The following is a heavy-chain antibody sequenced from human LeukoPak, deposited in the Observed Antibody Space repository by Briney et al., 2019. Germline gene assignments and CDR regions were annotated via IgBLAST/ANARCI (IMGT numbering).Heavy chain of an antibody. V-gene: IGHV3-23*01. CDR1: GFTFSSYA. J-gene: IGHJ4*02. D-gene: IGHD3-10*01. CDR3: AKDRVPYYYGSGSYYSRGEFDY. Sequence: GGSLRLSCAASGFTFSSYAMSWVRQAPGKGLEWVSAISGSGGSTYYADSVKGRFTISRDNSKNTLYLQMNSLRAEDTAVYYCAKDRVPYYYGSGSYYSRGEFDYWGQGTLVTVS. CDR2: ISGSGGST.